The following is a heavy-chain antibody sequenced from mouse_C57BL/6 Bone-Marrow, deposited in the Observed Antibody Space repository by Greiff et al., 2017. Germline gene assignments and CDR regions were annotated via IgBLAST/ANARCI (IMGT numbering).Heavy chain of an antibody. V-gene: IGHV5-12*01. D-gene: IGHD2-4*01. J-gene: IGHJ4*01. CDR1: GFTFSDYY. CDR3: ARHLYYDGYYAMDY. Sequence: EVQRVESGGGLVQPGGSLKLSCAASGFTFSDYYMYWVRQTPEKRLEWVAYISNGGGSTYYPDTVKGRFTISRDNAKNTLYLQMSRLKSEDTAMYYCARHLYYDGYYAMDYWGQGTSVTVSS. CDR2: ISNGGGST.